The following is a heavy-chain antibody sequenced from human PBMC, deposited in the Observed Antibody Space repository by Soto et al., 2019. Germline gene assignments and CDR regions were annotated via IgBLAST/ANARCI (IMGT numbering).Heavy chain of an antibody. J-gene: IGHJ4*02. D-gene: IGHD1-26*01. Sequence: PGGSLRLSCVGSGFTFSNFSINWVRQAPGKGLEWVSSISSRSDIYYADSLKGRFTISRDNSKNTLYLQMNSLRAEDTAVYYCAKDPQATGYWGQGTLVTVSS. CDR3: AKDPQATGY. CDR1: GFTFSNFS. V-gene: IGHV3-21*04. CDR2: ISSRSDI.